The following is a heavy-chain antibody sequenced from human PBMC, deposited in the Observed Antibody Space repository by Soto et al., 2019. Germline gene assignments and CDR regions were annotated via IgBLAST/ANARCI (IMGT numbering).Heavy chain of an antibody. Sequence: ASVKVSCKASGGTFSSYAISWVRQAPGQGLEWMGGITPIFGTANYAQKFQGRVTIAADESTSTAYMELSSLRSEDTAVYYCASIGYYSGGSCWEHGMDVWGQGTTVTVSS. CDR3: ASIGYYSGGSCWEHGMDV. D-gene: IGHD2-15*01. CDR1: GGTFSSYA. J-gene: IGHJ6*02. CDR2: ITPIFGTA. V-gene: IGHV1-69*13.